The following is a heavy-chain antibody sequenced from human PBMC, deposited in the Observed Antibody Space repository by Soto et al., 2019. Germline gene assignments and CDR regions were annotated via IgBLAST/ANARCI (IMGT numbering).Heavy chain of an antibody. CDR2: IYYSGST. V-gene: IGHV4-39*01. J-gene: IGHJ6*03. Sequence: QLQLQESGPGLVKPSETLSLTCTVSGGSISSSSYYWGWIRQPPGKGLEWIGSIYYSGSTYYNPSLKSRVTISVDTSKNQFSLKLSSVTAADTAVYYCARHPRGPYYYMDVWGKGTTVTVSS. CDR3: ARHPRGPYYYMDV. CDR1: GGSISSSSYY. D-gene: IGHD3-10*01.